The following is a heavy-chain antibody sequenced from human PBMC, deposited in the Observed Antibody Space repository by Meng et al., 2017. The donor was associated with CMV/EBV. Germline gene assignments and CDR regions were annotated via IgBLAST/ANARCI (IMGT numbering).Heavy chain of an antibody. CDR2: IYYSGST. V-gene: IGHV4-30-4*08. Sequence: GTHPSLVKPSQTLSPTGTVPGGSISSGDCYWSWIRQPPGKGLEWIGYIYYSGSTYYNPSLKSRVTISVDTSKNQFSLKLSSVTAADTAVYYCARVTSRVAGAFDYWGQGTLVTVSS. J-gene: IGHJ4*02. CDR3: ARVTSRVAGAFDY. D-gene: IGHD1-14*01. CDR1: GGSISSGDCY.